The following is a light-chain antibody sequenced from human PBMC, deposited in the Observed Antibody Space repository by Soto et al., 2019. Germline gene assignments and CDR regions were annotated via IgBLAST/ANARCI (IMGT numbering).Light chain of an antibody. J-gene: IGKJ2*01. CDR2: EAS. CDR1: QGISNY. Sequence: DIQMTQSPSSLSASVGDRVTITCRASQGISNYVAWYQQKPGKVPTLLIYEASTLQSWVPSRFSGRGSGTDFTLTISSLQPEDVATYFCQNYSSAPYAFGQGTKLEIK. CDR3: QNYSSAPYA. V-gene: IGKV1-27*01.